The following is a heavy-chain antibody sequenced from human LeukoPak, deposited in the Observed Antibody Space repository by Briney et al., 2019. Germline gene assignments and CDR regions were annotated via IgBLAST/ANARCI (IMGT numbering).Heavy chain of an antibody. V-gene: IGHV3-30*04. J-gene: IGHJ4*02. CDR3: ARGTMFPYYFDY. CDR1: GFTFSSYA. Sequence: GGSLRLSCAASGFTFSSYAMHWVRQAPGKGLEWVAVISYDGSNKYYADSVKGRFTISRDNSKNTLYVQMNSLRAEDTAVYYCARGTMFPYYFDYWGQGTLVTVSS. CDR2: ISYDGSNK. D-gene: IGHD3-10*02.